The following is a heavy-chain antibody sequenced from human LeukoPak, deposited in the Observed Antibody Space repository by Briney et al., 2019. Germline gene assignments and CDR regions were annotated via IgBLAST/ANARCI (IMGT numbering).Heavy chain of an antibody. D-gene: IGHD4-17*01. J-gene: IGHJ4*02. Sequence: GGSLRLSCAASGFTSSSYAMSWVRQAPGKGREWVSAIGGSGGSTYYADSVKGRFTISRDNSKNTLYLQMNSLRAEDTAVYYCAIYTVTTKYFDYWGQGTLVTVSS. CDR1: GFTSSSYA. CDR3: AIYTVTTKYFDY. CDR2: IGGSGGST. V-gene: IGHV3-23*01.